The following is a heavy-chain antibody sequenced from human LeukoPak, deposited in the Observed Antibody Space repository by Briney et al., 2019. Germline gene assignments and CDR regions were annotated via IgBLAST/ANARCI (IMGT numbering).Heavy chain of an antibody. J-gene: IGHJ5*02. Sequence: GGSLRLSRAASGFTFSIYAMSWVRQAPRKGLEWVAGVSGSGTNRYYADSVKGRCIVSRDNSKNTVSLQMNRLRADDTALYYCAKNRYSSNWYGFDPWGQGALVIVSS. V-gene: IGHV3-23*01. CDR1: GFTFSIYA. CDR2: VSGSGTNR. CDR3: AKNRYSSNWYGFDP. D-gene: IGHD6-13*01.